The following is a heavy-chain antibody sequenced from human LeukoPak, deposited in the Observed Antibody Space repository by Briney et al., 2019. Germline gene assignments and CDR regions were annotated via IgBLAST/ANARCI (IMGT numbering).Heavy chain of an antibody. CDR1: GGSISSYY. D-gene: IGHD1-1*01. CDR2: IYYSGST. J-gene: IGHJ4*02. CDR3: ARELEGGLDY. V-gene: IGHV4-59*01. Sequence: PSETLSLTCTVSGGSISSYYWSWIRQPPGKGLEWIGYIYYSGSTNYNPSLKSRVTISVDTSKNQFSLKLSSVTAADTAVYYCARELEGGLDYWGQGTLVTVSS.